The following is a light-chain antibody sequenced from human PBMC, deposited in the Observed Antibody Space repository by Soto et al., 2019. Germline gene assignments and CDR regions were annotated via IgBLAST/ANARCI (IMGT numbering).Light chain of an antibody. J-gene: IGKJ1*01. CDR2: GAS. CDR3: QQYNNWSPAWT. Sequence: EIVMTQSPATLSVSPGDRAALSCRASQSVGSNLAWYQQKPGQAPRLLIYGASTRATGTPATFRASGSGTASTLTVSSLPSDAFAIYFCQQYNNWSPAWTFGQGTKVEIK. CDR1: QSVGSN. V-gene: IGKV3-15*01.